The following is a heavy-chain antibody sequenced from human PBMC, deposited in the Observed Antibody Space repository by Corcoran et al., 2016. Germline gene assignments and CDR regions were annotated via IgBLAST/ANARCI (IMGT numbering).Heavy chain of an antibody. CDR1: GYTFTSYA. V-gene: IGHV1-3*01. CDR2: INAGNGNT. CDR3: AREETIVAVPAATTQYGMDV. Sequence: QVQLVQSGAEVKKPGASVKVSCKASGYTFTSYAMHWVRQAPGQRLEWMGWINAGNGNTKYSQKFQGRVTITRDTSASTADMELSSLRSEDTAVYYGAREETIVAVPAATTQYGMDVWGQGTTVTVSS. J-gene: IGHJ6*02. D-gene: IGHD2-2*01.